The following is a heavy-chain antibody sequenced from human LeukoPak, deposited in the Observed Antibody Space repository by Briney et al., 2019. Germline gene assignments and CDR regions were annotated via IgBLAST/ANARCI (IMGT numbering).Heavy chain of an antibody. CDR3: ATKRLRFGVMDV. D-gene: IGHD3-10*01. CDR2: FDPEDGET. V-gene: IGHV1-24*01. Sequence: ASVKVSCKVSGYALTELSMHWVRQAPGKGLEWMGGFDPEDGETIYAQKFQGRVTMTEDTSTDTAYMELSSLRSEDTAVYYCATKRLRFGVMDVWGKGTTVTVSS. CDR1: GYALTELS. J-gene: IGHJ6*04.